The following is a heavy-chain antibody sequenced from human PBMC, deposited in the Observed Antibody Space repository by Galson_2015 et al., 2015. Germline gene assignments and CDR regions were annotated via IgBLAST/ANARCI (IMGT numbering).Heavy chain of an antibody. Sequence: SLRLSCAASGFTFSSYGMHWVRQAPGKGLEWVAVIWYDGSNKYYADSVKGRFTISRDNSKNTLYLQMNSLRAEDTAVYYCARDNDFWSGYLDYWGQGTLVTVSS. V-gene: IGHV3-33*01. CDR1: GFTFSSYG. CDR3: ARDNDFWSGYLDY. D-gene: IGHD3-3*01. J-gene: IGHJ4*02. CDR2: IWYDGSNK.